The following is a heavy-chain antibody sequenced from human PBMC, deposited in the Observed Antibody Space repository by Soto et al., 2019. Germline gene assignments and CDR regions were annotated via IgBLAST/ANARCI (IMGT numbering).Heavy chain of an antibody. Sequence: QVQLQESGPGLVKPSQTLSLTCTVSGGSISSGGYYWSWIRQHPGKGLEWIGYIYYSGSTYYNPSPNCRLTRSVDTSKNQFSLKLSSVTAADTAVYYCARGVTMVRGVIHTPYFDYWGQGTLVTVSS. CDR1: GGSISSGGYY. V-gene: IGHV4-31*03. J-gene: IGHJ4*02. CDR2: IYYSGST. D-gene: IGHD3-10*01. CDR3: ARGVTMVRGVIHTPYFDY.